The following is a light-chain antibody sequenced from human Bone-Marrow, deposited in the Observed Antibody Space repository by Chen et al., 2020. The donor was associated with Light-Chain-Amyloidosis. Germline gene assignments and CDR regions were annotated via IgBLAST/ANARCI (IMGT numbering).Light chain of an antibody. CDR1: QTISSDH. CDR2: GVS. V-gene: IGKV3-20*01. Sequence: EIVLTQSPGTLSLSPGERATLSCRASQTISSDHFAWYQQKPGRAPRLLMDGVSSRATGIPDRFSGGGSGTDFTLTISSLEPEDFAVYYCQQYGVSPRTFGQGTKVDMK. CDR3: QQYGVSPRT. J-gene: IGKJ1*01.